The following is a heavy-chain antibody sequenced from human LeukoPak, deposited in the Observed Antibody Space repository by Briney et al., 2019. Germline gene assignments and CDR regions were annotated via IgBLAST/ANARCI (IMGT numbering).Heavy chain of an antibody. CDR3: ARLYYYGSGSYFFDY. Sequence: NLSETLSLTCTVSGGSISSSSYYWGWIRQPPGKGLEWIGSIYCSGSTYYNPSLKSRVTISVDTSKNQFSLKLSSVTAADTAVYYCARLYYYGSGSYFFDYWGQGTLVTVSS. CDR2: IYCSGST. D-gene: IGHD3-10*01. CDR1: GGSISSSSYY. V-gene: IGHV4-39*07. J-gene: IGHJ4*02.